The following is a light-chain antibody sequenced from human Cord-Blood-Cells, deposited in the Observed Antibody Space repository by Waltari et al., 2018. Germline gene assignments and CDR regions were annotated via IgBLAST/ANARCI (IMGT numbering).Light chain of an antibody. CDR1: SSDVGGYNY. CDR2: DVS. CDR3: CSYAGSYTLV. J-gene: IGLJ2*01. V-gene: IGLV2-11*01. Sequence: QSALTQPRSVSGSPGQSVTISCTGTSSDVGGYNYVSWYQQHQGKAPKLMIYDVSKRPSGVPDRFSGSKSGNTASLTISGLQAEDEADYYFCSYAGSYTLVFGGGTKLTVL.